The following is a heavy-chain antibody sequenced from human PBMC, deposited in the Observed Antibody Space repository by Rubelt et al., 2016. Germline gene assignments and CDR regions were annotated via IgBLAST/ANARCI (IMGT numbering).Heavy chain of an antibody. CDR2: INHSGST. CDR3: ATSGGNGGDFDY. D-gene: IGHD4-23*01. J-gene: IGHJ4*02. V-gene: IGHV4-34*01. CDR1: GGSFSGYY. Sequence: QVQLQQWGAGLLKPSETLSLTCAVYGGSFSGYYWSWIRQPPGKGLEWIGEINHSGSTNYNPSLKSRVTNSVDTAKNQFSPKLGSVTAADRAVYYCATSGGNGGDFDYWGQGTLVTVSS.